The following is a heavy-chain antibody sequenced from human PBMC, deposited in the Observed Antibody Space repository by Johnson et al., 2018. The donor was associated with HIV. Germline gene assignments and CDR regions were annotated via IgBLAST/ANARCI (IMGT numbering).Heavy chain of an antibody. Sequence: EVQLVESGGGLVQPGGSLRLSCAASGFTVSSNYMSWVRQAPGKGLDWVSIVFSGDNTYYADSVKGRFTISRDNSKNTLYLQMNSLRAEDTAVYYCARSCRDGYTCNAFDIWGQGTMVTVS. CDR3: ARSCRDGYTCNAFDI. J-gene: IGHJ3*02. D-gene: IGHD5-24*01. CDR2: VFSGDNT. V-gene: IGHV3-66*01. CDR1: GFTVSSNY.